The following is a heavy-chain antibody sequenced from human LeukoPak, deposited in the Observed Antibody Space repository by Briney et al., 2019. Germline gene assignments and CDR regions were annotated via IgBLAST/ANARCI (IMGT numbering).Heavy chain of an antibody. D-gene: IGHD2-15*01. J-gene: IGHJ4*02. CDR1: GGSISSAYY. Sequence: KPSETLSLTCTVSGGSISSAYYWSWIRQPPGKGLEWIGCIYYSGSTSYNPSPKSRVTISLDTSKNQFSLKLSSVTAADTAVYFCARREGYAYSYSIDFWGQGTLVTVSS. CDR3: ARREGYAYSYSIDF. V-gene: IGHV4-59*08. CDR2: IYYSGST.